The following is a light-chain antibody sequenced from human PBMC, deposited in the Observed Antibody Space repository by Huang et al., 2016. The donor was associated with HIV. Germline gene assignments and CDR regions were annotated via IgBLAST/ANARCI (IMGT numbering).Light chain of an antibody. CDR2: KIS. J-gene: IGKJ5*01. V-gene: IGKV2-30*01. CDR1: QSLIYSDGDTY. CDR3: MQGTHWPPIT. Sequence: DVVLTQSPLSLPVTLGQPASISCWSSQSLIYSDGDTYLSWFQQRPGQSPRRLIYKISNRDSGCPDRFSGSGSGSDVTLRISKVGAEDVAVYYCMQGTHWPPITCGQGTRLEI.